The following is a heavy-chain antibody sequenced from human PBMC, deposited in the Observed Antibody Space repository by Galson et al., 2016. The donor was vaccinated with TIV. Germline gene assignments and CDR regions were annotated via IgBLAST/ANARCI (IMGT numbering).Heavy chain of an antibody. D-gene: IGHD4-17*01. CDR3: ARSGDYGDY. CDR1: GYTFTSYH. Sequence: SVKVSCKASGYTFTSYHINWVRQATGQGLEWMGWMNPNSGNTGYAQKFRGRVIMTRNTSVRTAYMELSSLRSEDTAVYYCARSGDYGDYWGQGTLVTVSS. V-gene: IGHV1-8*02. CDR2: MNPNSGNT. J-gene: IGHJ4*02.